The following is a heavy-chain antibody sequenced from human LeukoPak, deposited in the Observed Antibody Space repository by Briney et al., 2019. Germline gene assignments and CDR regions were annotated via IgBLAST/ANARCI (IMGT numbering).Heavy chain of an antibody. J-gene: IGHJ5*02. Sequence: SETLSLTCTVSGYSIGSGYYWGWIRQPPGKGLEWIGSIYHSGSTYYNPSLKSRVTISVDTSKNQFSLKLSSVTAADTAVYYCARVIVVVVAATGGWFDPWGQGTLVTVSS. CDR3: ARVIVVVVAATGGWFDP. V-gene: IGHV4-38-2*02. D-gene: IGHD2-15*01. CDR2: IYHSGST. CDR1: GYSIGSGYY.